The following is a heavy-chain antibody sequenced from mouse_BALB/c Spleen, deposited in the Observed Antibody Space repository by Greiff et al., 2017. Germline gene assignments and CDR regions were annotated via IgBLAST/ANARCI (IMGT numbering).Heavy chain of an antibody. CDR2: ISSGSSTI. D-gene: IGHD2-1*01. CDR1: GFTFSSFG. Sequence: EVKLMESGGGLVQPGGSRKLSCAASGFTFSSFGMHWVRQAPEKGLEWVAYISSGSSTIYYADTVKGRFTISRDNPKNTLFLQMTSLRSEDTAMYYCARRGNSPYYAMDYWGQGTSVTVSS. CDR3: ARRGNSPYYAMDY. V-gene: IGHV5-17*02. J-gene: IGHJ4*01.